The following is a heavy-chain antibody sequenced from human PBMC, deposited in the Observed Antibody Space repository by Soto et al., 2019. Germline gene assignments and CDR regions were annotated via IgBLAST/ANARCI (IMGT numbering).Heavy chain of an antibody. CDR2: IWYDGSNK. V-gene: IGHV3-33*01. CDR1: GFTFSSYG. J-gene: IGHJ4*01. D-gene: IGHD5-12*01. CDR3: AREGYSGYDDPIDY. Sequence: QVQLVESGGGVVQPGRSLRLSCAASGFTFSSYGMHWVRQAPGKGLEWVAVIWYDGSNKYYADSGKGRCTISRDNSNNTLYLQMNSLRAEDTAVYYCAREGYSGYDDPIDYWGQGTLVTVSS.